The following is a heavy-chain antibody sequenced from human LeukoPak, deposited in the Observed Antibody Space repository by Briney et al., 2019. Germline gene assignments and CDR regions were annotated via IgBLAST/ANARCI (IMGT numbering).Heavy chain of an antibody. V-gene: IGHV1-2*02. Sequence: ASVKVSCKASGYTFTGYYMHWVRQAPGQGLEWMGWINPNSGGTNYAQKFQGRVTMTRDTSISTAYMELSRLRSDDTAVYYCTRHRADWELLPENAFDIWGQGTMVTVSS. D-gene: IGHD1-26*01. J-gene: IGHJ3*02. CDR3: TRHRADWELLPENAFDI. CDR1: GYTFTGYY. CDR2: INPNSGGT.